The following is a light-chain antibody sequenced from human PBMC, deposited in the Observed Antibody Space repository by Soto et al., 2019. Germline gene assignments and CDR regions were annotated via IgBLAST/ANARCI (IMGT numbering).Light chain of an antibody. J-gene: IGKJ5*01. CDR2: AAS. Sequence: ENILMQSPGTLSLSPGERVTLSCRASRSLTSSYLAWYQQTPGQPPRLLIYAASSRATGIPDRFSGGGSGTDFTLTISRLEPEDFGVYYCQQYGSSPITFGQGTRLDVK. CDR3: QQYGSSPIT. CDR1: RSLTSSY. V-gene: IGKV3-20*01.